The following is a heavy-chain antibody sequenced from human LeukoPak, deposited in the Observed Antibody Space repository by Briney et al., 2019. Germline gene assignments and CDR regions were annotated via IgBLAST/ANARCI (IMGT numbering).Heavy chain of an antibody. CDR1: GFTFSSYA. J-gene: IGHJ4*02. D-gene: IGHD2-2*01. CDR2: ISGSGGST. V-gene: IGHV3-23*01. CDR3: AKDTRYCSSTSCRYYFDY. Sequence: PGGSLRLSCAASGFTFSSYAMSWVRQAPGKGLEWVSAISGSGGSTYYADSVKGRFTISRDNSKNTLYLQMNSLRAEDTAVYYCAKDTRYCSSTSCRYYFDYWGQGTLATVSS.